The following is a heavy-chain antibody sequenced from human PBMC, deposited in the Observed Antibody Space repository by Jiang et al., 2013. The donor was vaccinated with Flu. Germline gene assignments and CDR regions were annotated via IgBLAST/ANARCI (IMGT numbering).Heavy chain of an antibody. D-gene: IGHD3-22*01. CDR2: FNPSDGST. CDR1: GYTFTSYY. J-gene: IGHJ6*02. Sequence: GAEVKKPGASVTVSCKTSGYTFTSYYIQWVRQAPGQGLEWMGVFNPSDGSTTYAQKFQGRVTLTRDTSTSTVYMDLSSLRSDDTAVYYCARSGDSSGYFSSYYHFVLDVWGQGPWSPS. V-gene: IGHV1-46*01. CDR3: ARSGDSSGYFSSYYHFVLDV.